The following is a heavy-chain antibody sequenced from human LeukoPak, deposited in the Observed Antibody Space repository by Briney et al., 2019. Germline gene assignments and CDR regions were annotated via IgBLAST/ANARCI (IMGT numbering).Heavy chain of an antibody. D-gene: IGHD3-22*01. CDR3: ATQSITLVVVISPFDY. CDR2: IQDDGATT. V-gene: IGHV3-30*02. CDR1: GLTFSNFP. J-gene: IGHJ4*02. Sequence: GGSLRLSCAASGLTFSNFPMHWVRQAPGKGLDWVALIQDDGATTNYADSVRGRFTISRDNSKSTVYLQMNSLKPDDTAVYYCATQSITLVVVISPFDYWGQGTLVTVSS.